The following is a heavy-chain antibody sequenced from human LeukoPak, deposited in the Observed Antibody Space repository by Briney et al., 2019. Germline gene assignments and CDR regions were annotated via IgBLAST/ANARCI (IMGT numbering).Heavy chain of an antibody. CDR3: ARRIRLGELSSPGWFDP. D-gene: IGHD3-16*02. Sequence: ASVKVSCKASGGTFSSYAMSWVRQAPGQGLEWMGGIIPIFGTANYAQKFQGRVTMTRDTSISTAYMELSRLRSDDTAVYYCARRIRLGELSSPGWFDPWGQGTLVTVSS. J-gene: IGHJ5*02. CDR2: IIPIFGTA. CDR1: GGTFSSYA. V-gene: IGHV1-69*05.